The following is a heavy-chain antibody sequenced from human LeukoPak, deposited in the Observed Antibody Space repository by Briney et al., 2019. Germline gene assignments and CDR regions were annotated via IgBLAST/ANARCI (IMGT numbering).Heavy chain of an antibody. Sequence: SVKVSCKAPGDTFSRYAISWVRQAPGQGLEWMGGIIAIFGSASYAQKFQGRVTITTDESTSTAYMELSSLRSDDTAIYYCARRESIRFQYYFDYWGQGTLVTVSS. CDR2: IIAIFGSA. J-gene: IGHJ4*02. D-gene: IGHD3-3*01. V-gene: IGHV1-69*05. CDR3: ARRESIRFQYYFDY. CDR1: GDTFSRYA.